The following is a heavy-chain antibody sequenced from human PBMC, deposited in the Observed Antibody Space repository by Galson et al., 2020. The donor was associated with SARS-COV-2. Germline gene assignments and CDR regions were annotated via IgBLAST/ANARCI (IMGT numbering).Heavy chain of an antibody. CDR2: IKSKTDGGTT. J-gene: IGHJ6*02. CDR3: LTYYDFWSGYPDYYYDGMDV. V-gene: IGHV3-15*01. CDR1: GFTFSNAW. Sequence: GESLKISCAASGFTFSNAWMSWVRQAPGKGLEWVGRIKSKTDGGTTDYAAPVKGRFTISRNDSKNKLYLQMNSLKTEDTAVYYCLTYYDFWSGYPDYYYDGMDVWGQGTTVTVSS. D-gene: IGHD3-3*01.